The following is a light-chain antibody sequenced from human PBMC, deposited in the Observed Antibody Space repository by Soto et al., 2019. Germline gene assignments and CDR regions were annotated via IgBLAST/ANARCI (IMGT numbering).Light chain of an antibody. CDR3: QQYNSYPYT. CDR2: DGS. V-gene: IGKV1-5*01. J-gene: IGKJ2*01. Sequence: DIQMTQSPSTLSASIGDRVTITCRASQTLRPWLAWYQQKPGKAPKVLIYDGSSLESGVPSRFSGSASGTEFTLTISSLQPDDFATYYCQQYNSYPYTFGQGTTLEI. CDR1: QTLRPW.